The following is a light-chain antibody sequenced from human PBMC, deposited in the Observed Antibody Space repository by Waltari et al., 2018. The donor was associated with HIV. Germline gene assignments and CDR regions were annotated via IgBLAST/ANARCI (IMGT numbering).Light chain of an antibody. CDR2: GVS. CDR3: GSYVSGSTRV. Sequence: QSALTQPASVSGSPGQSITISCAGTSSDVGGHDSVSWYQQHPGKAPKRIIWGVSNRPSGVSKRFSGSKSGNTASLTISGLQAEDEADYYCGSYVSGSTRVFGTGTKVTVL. V-gene: IGLV2-14*01. CDR1: SSDVGGHDS. J-gene: IGLJ1*01.